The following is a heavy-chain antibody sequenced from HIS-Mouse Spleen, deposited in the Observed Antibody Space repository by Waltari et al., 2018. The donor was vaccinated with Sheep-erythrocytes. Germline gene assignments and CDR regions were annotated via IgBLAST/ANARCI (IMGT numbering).Heavy chain of an antibody. V-gene: IGHV3-43D*03. J-gene: IGHJ4*02. CDR1: GFTFDDYA. D-gene: IGHD5-12*01. Sequence: EVQLVESGGVVVQPGGSLRLSCAASGFTFDDYAMHWVREAPGKGLEGVSLISWDGGSTYYADSVKGRFTISRDNSKNSLYLQMNSLRAEDTALYYCAKDKFVGYSGYYFDYWGQGTLVTVSS. CDR2: ISWDGGST. CDR3: AKDKFVGYSGYYFDY.